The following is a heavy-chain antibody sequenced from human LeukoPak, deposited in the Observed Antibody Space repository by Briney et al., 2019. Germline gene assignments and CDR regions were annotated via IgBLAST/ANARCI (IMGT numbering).Heavy chain of an antibody. J-gene: IGHJ4*02. CDR3: ARHFVGSGSYYDY. CDR2: IYYSGST. Sequence: SETLSLTCTVSGGSISSYYWSWIRQPPGKGLEWIGYIYYSGSTNYNPSLKSRVTISVDTSKNQFSLELSSVTAADTAVYYCARHFVGSGSYYDYWGQGTLVTVSS. CDR1: GGSISSYY. D-gene: IGHD3-10*01. V-gene: IGHV4-59*08.